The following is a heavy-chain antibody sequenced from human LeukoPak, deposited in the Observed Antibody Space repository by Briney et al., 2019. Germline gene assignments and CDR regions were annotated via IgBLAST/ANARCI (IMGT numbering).Heavy chain of an antibody. J-gene: IGHJ6*03. Sequence: SETLSLTCNVSGGSITGHYWSWVRQSPGKGLEWIGYIYHSGSINYNTSLKSRVTLSVDTYKEQISLKLNSVTAADTAVYYCARQPIAPGVDNYYYHMDVWGEGATVIVSS. CDR2: IYHSGSI. V-gene: IGHV4-59*08. D-gene: IGHD5-12*01. CDR1: GGSITGHY. CDR3: ARQPIAPGVDNYYYHMDV.